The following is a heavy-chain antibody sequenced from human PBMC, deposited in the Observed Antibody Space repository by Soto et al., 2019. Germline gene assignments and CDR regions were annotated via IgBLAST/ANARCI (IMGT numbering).Heavy chain of an antibody. Sequence: GGSLRLSCAASGFTLISHGMHWVRQAPGKGLEWVAVIAADGGNKYYADSVRGRFIISKDDPSNTVYLQMNSLRTQDAAVYYCAKWSGYSYGHFDYWGQGALVTVSS. V-gene: IGHV3-30*18. CDR1: GFTLISHG. CDR3: AKWSGYSYGHFDY. CDR2: IAADGGNK. J-gene: IGHJ4*02. D-gene: IGHD5-18*01.